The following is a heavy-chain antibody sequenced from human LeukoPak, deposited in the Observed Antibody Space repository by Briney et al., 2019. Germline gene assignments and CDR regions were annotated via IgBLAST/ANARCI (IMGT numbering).Heavy chain of an antibody. V-gene: IGHV3-11*01. CDR2: MSNSGATI. CDR3: ARDLDGRDLASIN. D-gene: IGHD5-24*01. J-gene: IGHJ4*02. CDR1: GFTFRDSY. Sequence: GGSLRLSCTASGFTFRDSYMSWIRQAPGRGLEWLAYMSNSGATIYYADSVKGRFTISRDNARNSLYLQMNSLRVEDTAFYYRARDLDGRDLASINWGQGTLVTVSS.